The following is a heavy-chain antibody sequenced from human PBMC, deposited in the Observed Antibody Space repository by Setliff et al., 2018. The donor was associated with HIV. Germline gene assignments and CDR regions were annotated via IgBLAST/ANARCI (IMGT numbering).Heavy chain of an antibody. J-gene: IGHJ3*02. Sequence: PSETLSLTCAVSGYSISSGYYWGWIRQPPGKGLEWIGNIYHSGSSYSNPSLRGRITLSIDTSKNHFSLKLRSLTAADTAVYYCARRWGDILTGPDAFDIWGQGTMVTV. CDR1: GYSISSGYY. V-gene: IGHV4-38-2*01. CDR2: IYHSGSS. D-gene: IGHD3-9*01. CDR3: ARRWGDILTGPDAFDI.